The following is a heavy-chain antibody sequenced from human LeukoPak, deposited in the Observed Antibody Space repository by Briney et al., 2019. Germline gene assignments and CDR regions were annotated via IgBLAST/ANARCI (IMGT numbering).Heavy chain of an antibody. J-gene: IGHJ4*02. D-gene: IGHD4/OR15-4a*01. CDR3: ANGPF. Sequence: PGGSLRLSCVASSFPFNNAWMNWVRQTPGKGLEWVGRIKSKTDGETTDYVAPVKGRFTISRDDSENTVYLQMNSLKTEDTATYYCANGPFWGQGTLVTVSS. CDR2: IKSKTDGETT. V-gene: IGHV3-15*07. CDR1: SFPFNNAW.